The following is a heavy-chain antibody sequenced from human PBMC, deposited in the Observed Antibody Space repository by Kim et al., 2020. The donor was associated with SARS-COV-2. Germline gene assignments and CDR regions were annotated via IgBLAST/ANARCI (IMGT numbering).Heavy chain of an antibody. CDR3: ARTSGGGYDY. D-gene: IGHD6-25*01. Sequence: TANYAKRFQGRVTITADESTSTAYMGLSSLRSEDTAVYYCARTSGGGYDYWGQGTLVTVSS. CDR2: TA. J-gene: IGHJ4*02. V-gene: IGHV1-69*01.